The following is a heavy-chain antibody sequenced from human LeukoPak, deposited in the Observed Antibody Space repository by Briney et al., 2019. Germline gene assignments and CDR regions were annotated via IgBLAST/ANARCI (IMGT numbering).Heavy chain of an antibody. CDR2: IDSSSYTI. D-gene: IGHD3-10*02. Sequence: GGSLRLSCAASGFTFSFYSMNWVRQAPGKGLEWISYIDSSSYTIFHADSVKGRFTISRDNAKNSLYLQMNSLRAEDTAVYYCAELGITMIGGVWGKGTTVTISS. J-gene: IGHJ6*04. V-gene: IGHV3-48*01. CDR1: GFTFSFYS. CDR3: AELGITMIGGV.